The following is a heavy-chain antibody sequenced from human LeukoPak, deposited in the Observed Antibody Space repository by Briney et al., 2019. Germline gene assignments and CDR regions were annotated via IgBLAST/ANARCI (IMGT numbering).Heavy chain of an antibody. CDR2: INKDATIT. CDR3: SRSGIGRGFDI. D-gene: IGHD2/OR15-2a*01. V-gene: IGHV3-74*01. Sequence: GGSLRLSYAASAFSMNDFWMHWVRQGPGKGLEWVSRINKDATITTHADSVKGRFTASRDNVKTMLYPDMNGLRGDDTAVYYCSRSGIGRGFDIWGRGATVTVSS. CDR1: AFSMNDFW. J-gene: IGHJ3*02.